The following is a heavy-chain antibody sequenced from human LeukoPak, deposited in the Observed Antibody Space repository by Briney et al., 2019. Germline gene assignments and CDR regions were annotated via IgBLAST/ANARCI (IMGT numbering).Heavy chain of an antibody. Sequence: ASVKVSCKASGYTFTAYYIHWVRQAPGQGLEWMGWVNPNSGGTNYAQNFQGRVTMAGDTSISTAYMELTRLRSDDTAVYYCSRGMELLWFRAAINNFDFWGQGTLVTVSS. D-gene: IGHD3-10*01. CDR1: GYTFTAYY. V-gene: IGHV1-2*02. CDR3: SRGMELLWFRAAINNFDF. J-gene: IGHJ4*02. CDR2: VNPNSGGT.